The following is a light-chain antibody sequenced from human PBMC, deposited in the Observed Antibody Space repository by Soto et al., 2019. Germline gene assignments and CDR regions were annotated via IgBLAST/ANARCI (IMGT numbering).Light chain of an antibody. CDR1: QSVLYSSNNKNY. CDR3: QQYYSF. J-gene: IGKJ4*01. CDR2: WAS. V-gene: IGKV4-1*01. Sequence: DIVMTQSPDSLAVSLGERATINCKSSQSVLYSSNNKNYLAWYQKKPGQPPKLLIYWASTRESGVPDRFSGSGSGTDFTLTISSPQAEDVAVYYCQQYYSFFGGGTKVEIK.